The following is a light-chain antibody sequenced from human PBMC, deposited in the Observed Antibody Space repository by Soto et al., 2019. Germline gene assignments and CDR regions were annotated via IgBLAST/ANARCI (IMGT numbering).Light chain of an antibody. J-gene: IGLJ1*01. V-gene: IGLV1-44*01. CDR1: SSNIGSNT. Sequence: QSVLTQPPSASGTPGQRVTISCSGSSSNIGSNTVNWYQQLPGTAPKLLIYNNNQRPSGVPDRFSGSKSGTSASLAISGLLSEDEAHYYRGAWDDSLNGYVFGTGTKVTVL. CDR3: GAWDDSLNGYV. CDR2: NNN.